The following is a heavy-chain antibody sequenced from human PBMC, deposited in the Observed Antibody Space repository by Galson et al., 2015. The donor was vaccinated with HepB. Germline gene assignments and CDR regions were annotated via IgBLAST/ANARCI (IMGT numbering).Heavy chain of an antibody. J-gene: IGHJ4*02. Sequence: SVSSGSHYWTWIRQPPGKGLEWIGYIYYSGSTNYNPSLKSRVTVSVDTSKNQISLNLSSVTAADTAVYYCVFLRGNDLKPLDYWGQGTLVTVSS. D-gene: IGHD4-23*01. CDR1: SVSSGSHY. V-gene: IGHV4-61*01. CDR2: IYYSGST. CDR3: VFLRGNDLKPLDY.